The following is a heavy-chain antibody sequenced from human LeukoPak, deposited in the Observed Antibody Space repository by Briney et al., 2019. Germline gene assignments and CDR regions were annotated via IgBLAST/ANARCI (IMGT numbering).Heavy chain of an antibody. CDR1: GYTFTGYY. Sequence: ASVKVSCKASGYTFTGYYMHWVRQAPGQGLEWMGWINPNSGGTNYAQKFQGRVTMTRDTSISTAYMELSRLRSDDTAVYYCARKHSWDYYYMDVWGKGTTVTVSS. CDR3: ARKHSWDYYYMDV. CDR2: INPNSGGT. D-gene: IGHD6-13*01. V-gene: IGHV1-2*02. J-gene: IGHJ6*03.